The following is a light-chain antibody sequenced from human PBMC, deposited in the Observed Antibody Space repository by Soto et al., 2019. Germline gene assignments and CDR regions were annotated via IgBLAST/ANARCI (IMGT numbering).Light chain of an antibody. CDR3: QQRDSWPPT. Sequence: EVVLTQSPATLSLSPGERATLSCRASQSVASHLLWYQQKPGQAPRLLIYDVFTRATGIPARFSATGSGTEFTLTISRLEPEDFVVYYCQQRDSWPPTFGGGTKVEIK. J-gene: IGKJ4*01. CDR1: QSVASH. V-gene: IGKV3-11*01. CDR2: DVF.